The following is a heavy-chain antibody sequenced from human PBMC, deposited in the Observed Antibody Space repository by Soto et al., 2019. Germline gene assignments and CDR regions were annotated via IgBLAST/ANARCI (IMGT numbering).Heavy chain of an antibody. Sequence: GGSLRLSCAASGFTFSNSWMGWVRQAPGKGLECVANIKHDGTVKYYVDSVKGRFTVSRDNAQNSLYLQMDSLRADDTAVYYCTKGLITAASWGQGTLVTVSS. V-gene: IGHV3-7*01. J-gene: IGHJ4*02. CDR2: IKHDGTVK. CDR3: TKGLITAAS. D-gene: IGHD3-16*01. CDR1: GFTFSNSW.